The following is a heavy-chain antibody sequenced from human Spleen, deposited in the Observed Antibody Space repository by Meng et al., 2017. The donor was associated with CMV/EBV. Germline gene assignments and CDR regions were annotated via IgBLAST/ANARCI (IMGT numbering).Heavy chain of an antibody. CDR2: IYYSGST. Sequence: SETLSLTCTVSGDSISSSSYYWSWIRQPPGKGLEWIGYIYYSGSTNYNPSLKSRVTISVDTSKNQFSLKLSSVTAADTAVYYCARDVAAASYYYGMDVWGQGTTVTVSS. CDR3: ARDVAAASYYYGMDV. V-gene: IGHV4-61*01. J-gene: IGHJ6*02. CDR1: GDSISSSSYY. D-gene: IGHD6-13*01.